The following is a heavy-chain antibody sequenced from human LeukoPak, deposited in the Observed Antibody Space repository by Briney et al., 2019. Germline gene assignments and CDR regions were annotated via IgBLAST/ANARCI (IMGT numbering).Heavy chain of an antibody. CDR3: AKADDLDYYGSGSYHNGFDY. J-gene: IGHJ4*02. D-gene: IGHD3-10*01. CDR1: GFTFSSYG. Sequence: GRSLRLSCAASGFTFSSYGMHWVRQAPGKGLEWVAVISYDGSNKYYADSVKGRFTISRDNSKNTLYLQMNSLRAEDTAVYYCAKADDLDYYGSGSYHNGFDYWGQGTLVTVSS. V-gene: IGHV3-30*18. CDR2: ISYDGSNK.